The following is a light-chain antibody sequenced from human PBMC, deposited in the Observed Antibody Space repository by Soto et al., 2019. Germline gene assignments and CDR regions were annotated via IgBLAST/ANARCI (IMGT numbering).Light chain of an antibody. V-gene: IGKV3-15*01. CDR3: QQYNNWPAT. CDR1: QSVSSN. J-gene: IGKJ1*01. Sequence: EIVMTQSPATLSVSPGERATFSFRASQSVSSNLAWYQQKPGQAPRLLIYGASTRATGIPARFSGSGSGTEFTLTISSLQSEDFAVYCCQQYNNWPATFGQGTK. CDR2: GAS.